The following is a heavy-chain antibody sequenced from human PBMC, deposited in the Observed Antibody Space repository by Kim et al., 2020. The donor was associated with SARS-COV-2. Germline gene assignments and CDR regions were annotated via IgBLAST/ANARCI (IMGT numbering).Heavy chain of an antibody. D-gene: IGHD1-7*01. CDR3: ARVVGNSDDF. Sequence: ASVKVSCKASGYTFTGYYMHWVRQAPGQGLEWMGWLNPNSGGTNYAQKFQGRVTLTRDTSITTAYMEMSRLTSDDTAVYYCARVVGNSDDFWGQGTLVTVSS. J-gene: IGHJ4*02. CDR2: LNPNSGGT. V-gene: IGHV1-2*02. CDR1: GYTFTGYY.